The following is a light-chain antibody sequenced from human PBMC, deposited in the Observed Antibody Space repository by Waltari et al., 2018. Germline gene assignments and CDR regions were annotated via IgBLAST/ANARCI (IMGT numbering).Light chain of an antibody. CDR2: DVS. J-gene: IGLJ2*01. CDR1: SSDVGTYKY. V-gene: IGLV2-14*03. Sequence: QSALTQPASVSGSPGQSITISFTGTSSDVGTYKYVSWYQQHPGKAPKLMIYDVSNRPSGVSDRFSGSKSGNTASLTISGLQAEDEADYYCNSYSSSSSLVLFGGGTKLTVV. CDR3: NSYSSSSSLVL.